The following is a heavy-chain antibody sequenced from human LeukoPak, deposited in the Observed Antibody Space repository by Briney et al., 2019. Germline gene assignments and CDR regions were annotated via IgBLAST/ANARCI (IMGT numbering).Heavy chain of an antibody. D-gene: IGHD3-9*01. V-gene: IGHV1-24*01. CDR3: ATQRVRYTLTGYYSYYFDY. CDR2: FDPEDGET. Sequence: ASVKVSCKVSGYTLTELSMHWVRQAPGKGLVWMGGFDPEDGETIYAQKFQGRVTMTEDTSTDTAYMELSSLRSEDTAVYYCATQRVRYTLTGYYSYYFDYWGQGTLVTVSS. CDR1: GYTLTELS. J-gene: IGHJ4*02.